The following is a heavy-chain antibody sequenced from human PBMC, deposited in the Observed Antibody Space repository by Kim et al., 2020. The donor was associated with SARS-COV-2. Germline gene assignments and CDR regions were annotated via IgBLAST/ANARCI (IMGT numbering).Heavy chain of an antibody. Sequence: SQTLSLTCAVYGGSFSGYYWSWIRQPPGKGLEWIGEINHSGSTNYNPSLKSRVTISVDTSKNQFSLKLSSVTAADTAVYYCARRTVWFDPWGQGTLVTVS. J-gene: IGHJ5*02. D-gene: IGHD4-17*01. V-gene: IGHV4-34*01. CDR1: GGSFSGYY. CDR3: ARRTVWFDP. CDR2: INHSGST.